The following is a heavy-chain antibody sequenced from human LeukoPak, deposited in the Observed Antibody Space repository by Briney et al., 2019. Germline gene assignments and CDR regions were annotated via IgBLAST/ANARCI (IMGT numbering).Heavy chain of an antibody. J-gene: IGHJ6*02. CDR3: ARDSHPYYDILTGYLIGMDV. D-gene: IGHD3-9*01. Sequence: GRSLRLSCAASGFTFSSYAMHWVRQAPGKGLEYVSAISSNGGSTYYANSVKGRFTISRDNSKNTLYLQMGSLRAEDMAVYYCARDSHPYYDILTGYLIGMDVWGQGTTVTVSS. V-gene: IGHV3-64*01. CDR1: GFTFSSYA. CDR2: ISSNGGST.